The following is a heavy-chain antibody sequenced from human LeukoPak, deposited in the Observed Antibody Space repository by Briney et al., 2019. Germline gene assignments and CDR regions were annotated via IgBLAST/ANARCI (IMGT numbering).Heavy chain of an antibody. CDR3: AIQRAYYDILTGYSPLNYFDY. CDR1: GYSISSGYY. V-gene: IGHV4-38-2*01. J-gene: IGHJ4*02. Sequence: SETLSLTCAVSGYSISSGYYWGWIRQPPGKGLEWIGSIYHSGSTYYNPSLKSRVTISVDTSKNQFSLKPSSVTAADTAVYYCAIQRAYYDILTGYSPLNYFDYWGQGTLVTVSS. CDR2: IYHSGST. D-gene: IGHD3-9*01.